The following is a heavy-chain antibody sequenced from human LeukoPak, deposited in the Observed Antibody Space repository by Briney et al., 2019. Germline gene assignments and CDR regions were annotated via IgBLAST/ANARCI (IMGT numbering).Heavy chain of an antibody. CDR3: AKDSGDGYNYDYFDY. CDR2: ISWNSGSI. J-gene: IGHJ4*02. CDR1: GFTFDDYA. V-gene: IGHV3-9*01. D-gene: IGHD5-24*01. Sequence: GGSLRLSCAASGFTFDDYAMHWVRQAPGKGLEWVSGISWNSGSIGYADSVKGRFTISRDNAKNSLYLQMNSLRAEDTALCYCAKDSGDGYNYDYFDYWGQGTLVTVSS.